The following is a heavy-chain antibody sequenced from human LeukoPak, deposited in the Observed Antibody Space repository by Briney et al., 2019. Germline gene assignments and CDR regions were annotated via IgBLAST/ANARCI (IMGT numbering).Heavy chain of an antibody. CDR1: GFTFSSYG. CDR3: AKDSSYYYDSNGYFDY. J-gene: IGHJ4*02. D-gene: IGHD3-22*01. Sequence: GGSLRLSCAASGFTFSSYGIHWVHQAPGKGQEWVAVISYDGSNKYYADSVKGRFTISRDNSKNTLYLQMNSLRAEDTAVYYCAKDSSYYYDSNGYFDYWGQGTLVTVSS. V-gene: IGHV3-30*18. CDR2: ISYDGSNK.